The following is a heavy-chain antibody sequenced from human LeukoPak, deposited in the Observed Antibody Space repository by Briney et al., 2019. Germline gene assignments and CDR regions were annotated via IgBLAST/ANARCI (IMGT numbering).Heavy chain of an antibody. CDR1: GGSFSGYY. Sequence: SETLSLTCAVYGGSFSGYYWSWIRQPPGKGLEWIGEINHSGGTNYNPSLKSRVTISVDTSKSQFSLKLSSVTAADTAVYYCASLAAAGNNHYYYYGMDVWGQGTTVTVSS. CDR2: INHSGGT. V-gene: IGHV4-34*01. D-gene: IGHD6-13*01. J-gene: IGHJ6*02. CDR3: ASLAAAGNNHYYYYGMDV.